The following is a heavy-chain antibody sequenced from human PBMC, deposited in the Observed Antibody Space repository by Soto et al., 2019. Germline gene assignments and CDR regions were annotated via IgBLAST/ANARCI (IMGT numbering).Heavy chain of an antibody. V-gene: IGHV1-69*01. CDR2: FTPIFGTA. J-gene: IGHJ6*02. CDR3: AQPDRTITGTPLGYYYGMDV. D-gene: IGHD1-20*01. Sequence: QVQLVQSGAEVKKPGSSVRVSCKASGATFSSSSFSWVRQAPGQGLEWLGGFTPIFGTANYAQNSEGRVALTAEQSTSTAYMELSRLRSKATAVYYCAQPDRTITGTPLGYYYGMDVWGQGTTVTVSS. CDR1: GATFSSSS.